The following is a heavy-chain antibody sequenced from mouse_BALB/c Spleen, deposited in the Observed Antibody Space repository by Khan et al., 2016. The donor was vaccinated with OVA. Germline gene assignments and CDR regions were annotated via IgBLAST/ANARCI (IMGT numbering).Heavy chain of an antibody. CDR3: VNHGSSSAWFTY. CDR2: INPSTDYT. J-gene: IGHJ3*01. CDR1: GYTFTSYW. Sequence: QVQLKQSGAELAKPGASVKMSCKASGYTFTSYWMHWVKQRPGQGLEWIGYINPSTDYTEYNQKFKDKATLTADKSSSTAYMQLTSLTSEDSASYYCVNHGSSSAWFTYWGQGTLVTVSA. V-gene: IGHV1-7*01. D-gene: IGHD1-1*01.